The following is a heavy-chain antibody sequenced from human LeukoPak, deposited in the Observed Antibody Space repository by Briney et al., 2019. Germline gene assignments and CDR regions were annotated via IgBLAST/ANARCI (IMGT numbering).Heavy chain of an antibody. CDR3: ARDPFPPAKYYDILTGYYFSFFDY. CDR2: ISAYNGNT. CDR1: GYTFTSYG. J-gene: IGHJ4*02. Sequence: ASVKVSCKASGYTFTSYGISWVRQAPGQGLEWMGWISAYNGNTNYAQKFQGRVTITADKSTSTAYMELSSLRSEDTAVYYCARDPFPPAKYYDILTGYYFSFFDYWGQGTLVTVSS. V-gene: IGHV1-18*01. D-gene: IGHD3-9*01.